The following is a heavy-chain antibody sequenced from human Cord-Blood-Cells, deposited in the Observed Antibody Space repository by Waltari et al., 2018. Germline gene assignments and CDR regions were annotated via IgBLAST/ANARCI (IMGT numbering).Heavy chain of an antibody. D-gene: IGHD1-26*01. CDR3: ARERVGGWWFDP. CDR1: GYTFTSYA. V-gene: IGHV1-3*01. Sequence: QVQLVQSGAEVKKPGASVKVSCKASGYTFTSYAMHWFRQAPGQRLGWMGWINAGNGNTKYSQKFQARVNITRDTSASTAYMELSSLRSEDTAVYYCARERVGGWWFDPWGQGTLVTVSS. CDR2: INAGNGNT. J-gene: IGHJ5*02.